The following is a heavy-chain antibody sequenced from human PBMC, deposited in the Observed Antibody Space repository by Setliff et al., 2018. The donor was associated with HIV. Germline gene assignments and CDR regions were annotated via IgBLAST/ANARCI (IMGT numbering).Heavy chain of an antibody. CDR2: VYNSGSA. V-gene: IGHV4-61*02. J-gene: IGHJ2*01. CDR3: ARGAEYPNWYFDL. Sequence: SETLSLTCTVSGGSINSWTYYWSWIRQPAGKGLEWIGSVYNSGSANYNPSLTSRVTMSVDTSKNQFSLNLNPLTAADTAIYYCARGAEYPNWYFDLWGRGTLVTVSS. CDR1: GGSINSWTYY.